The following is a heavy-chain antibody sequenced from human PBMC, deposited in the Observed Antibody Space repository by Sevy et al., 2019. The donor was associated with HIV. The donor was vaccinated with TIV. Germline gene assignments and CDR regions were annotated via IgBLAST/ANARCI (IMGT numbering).Heavy chain of an antibody. CDR3: AKKEGRCSGGSCYFFNWFDP. J-gene: IGHJ5*02. V-gene: IGHV3-30*18. CDR1: GFTFSSYG. D-gene: IGHD2-15*01. Sequence: GESLKISCAASGFTFSSYGMHWVRQAPGKGLEWVAVISYDGSNKYYADSVKGRFTISRDNSKNTLYLQMNSLRAEDTAVYYCAKKEGRCSGGSCYFFNWFDPWGQGTLVTVSS. CDR2: ISYDGSNK.